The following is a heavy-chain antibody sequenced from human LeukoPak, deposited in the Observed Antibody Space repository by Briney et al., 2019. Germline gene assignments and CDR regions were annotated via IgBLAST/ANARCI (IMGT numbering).Heavy chain of an antibody. CDR3: ARHLLVPAAIGLFDY. Sequence: GESLKISCKGSGYSFTRYWIGCVRQMPGKGLEWMGIIYPGDSDTRYSPSFQGQVTISADKSISTAYLQWSSLKASDTAMYYCARHLLVPAAIGLFDYWGQGTLVTVSS. CDR1: GYSFTRYW. V-gene: IGHV5-51*01. CDR2: IYPGDSDT. D-gene: IGHD2-2*01. J-gene: IGHJ4*02.